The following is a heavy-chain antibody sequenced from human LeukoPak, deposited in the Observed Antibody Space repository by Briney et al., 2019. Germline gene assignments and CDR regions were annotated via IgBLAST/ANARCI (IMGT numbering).Heavy chain of an antibody. CDR1: GFTFSSYD. Sequence: AGGSLRLSCAASGFTFSSYDMSWVRQAPGKGLEWVSSISSSSSYIYYADSLKGRFTISRDNAKNSLYLQMNSLRAEDTAVYFCTRGLTDYGGNPGSVYYSDYWGQGTLVTVSS. V-gene: IGHV3-21*01. D-gene: IGHD4-17*01. CDR2: ISSSSSYI. J-gene: IGHJ4*02. CDR3: TRGLTDYGGNPGSVYYSDY.